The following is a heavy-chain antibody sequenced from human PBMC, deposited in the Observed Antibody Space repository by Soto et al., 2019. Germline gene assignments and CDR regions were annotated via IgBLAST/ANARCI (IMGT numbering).Heavy chain of an antibody. D-gene: IGHD3-22*01. Sequence: QVQLVQSGTEVKKPGSSVTVSCKASGGPYSKYSISWVRQAPGQGLEWMGRIIPIFDMTNYAQKFQGRVTITEDKYQSPVSLDLSSLRSEDTAVYYCASSLIGAHSDSDGLDSWGQGTLVSVSS. CDR3: ASSLIGAHSDSDGLDS. CDR1: GGPYSKYS. CDR2: IIPIFDMT. J-gene: IGHJ4*02. V-gene: IGHV1-69*02.